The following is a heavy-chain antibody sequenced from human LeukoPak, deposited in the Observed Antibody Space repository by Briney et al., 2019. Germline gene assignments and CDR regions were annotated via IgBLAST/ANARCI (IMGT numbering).Heavy chain of an antibody. CDR1: GFTFSSYW. V-gene: IGHV3-7*05. CDR3: ARSADQGVGYYPDAFDI. Sequence: QPGGSLRLSCAASGFTFSSYWMNWVRQAPGKGLEWVANIKQAGSEKYYVDSVKGRFTISRDNAKNSLYLQMNSLRAEDTAVYYCARSADQGVGYYPDAFDIWGQGTMVTVSS. CDR2: IKQAGSEK. D-gene: IGHD3-22*01. J-gene: IGHJ3*02.